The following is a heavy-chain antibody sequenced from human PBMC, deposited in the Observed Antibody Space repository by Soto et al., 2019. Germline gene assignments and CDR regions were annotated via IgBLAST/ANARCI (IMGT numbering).Heavy chain of an antibody. V-gene: IGHV4-61*01. CDR1: GGSVSSGSFH. Sequence: VQLQESGPGQVKPSETLSLTCSVSGGSVSSGSFHWSWIRQPPGKGLQFIGSIFYNGTANYSPSLKNRVSISIDTSQSQFFLQLISVAAADTAVYYCARIGGWYHIDFWGQVSLVTVSS. D-gene: IGHD6-19*01. CDR2: IFYNGTA. J-gene: IGHJ4*02. CDR3: ARIGGWYHIDF.